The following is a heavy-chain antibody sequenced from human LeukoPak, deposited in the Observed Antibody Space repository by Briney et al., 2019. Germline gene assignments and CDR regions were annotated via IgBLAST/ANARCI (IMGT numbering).Heavy chain of an antibody. D-gene: IGHD2-15*01. V-gene: IGHV4-34*01. CDR2: INHSGST. CDR1: GWSFSGYY. Sequence: AETLSLTCAVYGWSFSGYYWSWIRQPPGKGLEWIGEINHSGSTNYNPSLKSRVTISVDTSKNHFSLKLSSVTAADTAVYYCARPSKRQVVAATRGYFDYWGQGTLVTVSS. CDR3: ARPSKRQVVAATRGYFDY. J-gene: IGHJ4*02.